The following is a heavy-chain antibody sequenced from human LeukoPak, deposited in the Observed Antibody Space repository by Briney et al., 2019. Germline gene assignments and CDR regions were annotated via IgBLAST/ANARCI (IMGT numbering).Heavy chain of an antibody. CDR3: ARQTPNDIVVVPAAEPSFDP. D-gene: IGHD2-2*01. CDR1: GGSISSYY. V-gene: IGHV4-59*08. CDR2: IYYSGST. Sequence: SETLSLTCTVSGGSISSYYWSWIRQPPGKGLEWIGYIYYSGSTNYNPSLKSRVTISVDTSKNQFSLKLSSVTAADTAVYYCARQTPNDIVVVPAAEPSFDPWGQGTLVTVSS. J-gene: IGHJ5*02.